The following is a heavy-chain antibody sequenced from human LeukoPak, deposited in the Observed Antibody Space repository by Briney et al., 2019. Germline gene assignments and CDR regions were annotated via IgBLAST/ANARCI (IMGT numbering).Heavy chain of an antibody. V-gene: IGHV1-2*02. CDR1: GYTFTCYY. CDR3: ARSDLIAARPAAVGY. Sequence: GASVKVSCKASGYTFTCYYMHWVRQAPGQGLEWMGWINPNSGGTNYAQKFQGRVTMTRDTSISTAYMELSRLRSDDTAVYYCARSDLIAARPAAVGYWGQGTLVTVSS. D-gene: IGHD6-6*01. J-gene: IGHJ4*02. CDR2: INPNSGGT.